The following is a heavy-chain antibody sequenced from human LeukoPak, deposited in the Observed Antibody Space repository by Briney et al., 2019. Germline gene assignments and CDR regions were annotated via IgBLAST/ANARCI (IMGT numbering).Heavy chain of an antibody. Sequence: PGGSLRLSCAASGFTFSSYDMHWVRQATGKGLEWVSGIGTAGDIYYSGSVKGRLTISRENAKNSLYLQMNSLRAGDTAVYYCARDRGRYYMDVWGKGTTVTISS. V-gene: IGHV3-13*01. D-gene: IGHD6-25*01. CDR1: GFTFSSYD. CDR3: ARDRGRYYMDV. CDR2: IGTAGDI. J-gene: IGHJ6*03.